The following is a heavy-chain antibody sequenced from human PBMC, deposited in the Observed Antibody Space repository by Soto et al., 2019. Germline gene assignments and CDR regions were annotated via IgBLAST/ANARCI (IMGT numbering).Heavy chain of an antibody. V-gene: IGHV4-59*01. Sequence: PSETLSLTCYVYGGSISSSYWSWIRQPPGKGLEWIGFFYYSGSTKYSPSLKSRVTISVDTSKNRFSLKLSSVTAADTAVYYCAKGHYYYGSGSYLAYYFDYWGQGTLVTVSS. CDR3: AKGHYYYGSGSYLAYYFDY. CDR1: GGSISSSY. CDR2: FYYSGST. J-gene: IGHJ4*02. D-gene: IGHD3-10*01.